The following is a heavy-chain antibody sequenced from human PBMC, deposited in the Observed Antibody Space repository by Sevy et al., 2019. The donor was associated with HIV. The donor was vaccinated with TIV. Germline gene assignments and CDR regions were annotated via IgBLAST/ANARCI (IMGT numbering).Heavy chain of an antibody. CDR3: ARADYGDYSGEFDY. J-gene: IGHJ4*02. D-gene: IGHD4-17*01. CDR2: ISYDGINK. V-gene: IGHV3-30-3*01. CDR1: GFIFSNYA. Sequence: GGSLRLSCAASGFIFSNYAMHWVRQAPGKGLEWVAVISYDGINKYYADSVKGRFTISRDNSKNTLYLQMNSLRAEDTAVYYCARADYGDYSGEFDYWGQGTLVTVSS.